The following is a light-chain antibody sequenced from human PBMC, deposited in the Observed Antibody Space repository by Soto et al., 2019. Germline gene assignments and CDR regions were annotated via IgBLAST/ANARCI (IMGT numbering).Light chain of an antibody. CDR1: QTISSW. CDR2: KAS. J-gene: IGKJ1*01. Sequence: DIQMTQSPSSLSASIGDRVTITCQASQTISSWLAWYQQKPGKAPKLLIYKASTLKSGVPSRFSGSGSGTEFTLTISSLQPDDFATYYCQHYNSYSGAFGQGTKVDVK. CDR3: QHYNSYSGA. V-gene: IGKV1-5*03.